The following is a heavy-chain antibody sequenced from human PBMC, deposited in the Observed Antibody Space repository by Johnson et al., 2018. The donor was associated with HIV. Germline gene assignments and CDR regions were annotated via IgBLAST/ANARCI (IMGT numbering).Heavy chain of an antibody. Sequence: VQLVESGGGVVRPGGSLRLSCAASGFTFDDHGMSWVRQAPGKGLEWVSGINWNDGSTGYADSVKGRFTISRDNAKNSLYLQMNSLRAEDTALYYCARGSSSSRFSPLGAFDIWCQGTMVTVSS. J-gene: IGHJ3*02. CDR2: INWNDGST. V-gene: IGHV3-20*04. CDR3: ARGSSSSRFSPLGAFDI. D-gene: IGHD6-6*01. CDR1: GFTFDDHG.